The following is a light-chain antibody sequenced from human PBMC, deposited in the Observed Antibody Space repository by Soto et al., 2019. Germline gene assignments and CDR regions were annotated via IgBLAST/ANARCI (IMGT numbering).Light chain of an antibody. V-gene: IGLV1-44*01. Sequence: QSVLTQPPSASGTPGQRVTISCSGSRPSIGSNHVYWYQQLPGMAPKLLIYTNNQRPSGVPDRFSASKSGNTAFLTVSGLQAEDEADYYCLSYADTAYVFGTGTKLTVL. CDR1: RPSIGSNH. J-gene: IGLJ1*01. CDR2: TNN. CDR3: LSYADTAYV.